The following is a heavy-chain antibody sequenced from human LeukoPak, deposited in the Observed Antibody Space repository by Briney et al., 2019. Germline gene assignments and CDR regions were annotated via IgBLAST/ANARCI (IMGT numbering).Heavy chain of an antibody. V-gene: IGHV1-69*13. Sequence: SVKVSCKASGGTFSSYAISWVRQTPGQGLEWMGGIIPIFGTANYAQKFQGRVTITADESTSTAYMELSSLRSEDTAVYYCARGRDIVVVPYYYYYYMDVWGKGTTVTVSS. J-gene: IGHJ6*03. CDR2: IIPIFGTA. D-gene: IGHD2-2*01. CDR1: GGTFSSYA. CDR3: ARGRDIVVVPYYYYYYMDV.